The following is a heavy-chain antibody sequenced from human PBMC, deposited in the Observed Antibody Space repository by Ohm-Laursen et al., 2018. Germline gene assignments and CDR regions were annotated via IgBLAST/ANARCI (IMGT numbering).Heavy chain of an antibody. V-gene: IGHV3-21*04. D-gene: IGHD1-7*01. J-gene: IGHJ4*02. CDR3: AKGPEHINWNYGDY. CDR2: ISSSSSYI. CDR1: GFTFSSYS. Sequence: SLRLSCAASGFTFSSYSMNWVRQAPGKGLEWVSSISSSSSYIYYADSVKGRFTISRDNAKNSLYLQMNSLRAEDTAVYYCAKGPEHINWNYGDYWGQGTLVTVSS.